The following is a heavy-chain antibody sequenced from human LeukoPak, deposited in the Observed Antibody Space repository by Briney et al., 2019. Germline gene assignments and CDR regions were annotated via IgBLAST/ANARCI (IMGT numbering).Heavy chain of an antibody. J-gene: IGHJ4*02. Sequence: SVKVSCKASGGTFSSYAISWVRQAPGQGLGWMGGIIPIFGTANYAQKFQGRVTITADESTSTAYMELSSLRSEDTAVYYCAGEGDGYQYYFDYWGQGTLVTVSS. V-gene: IGHV1-69*01. CDR2: IIPIFGTA. CDR3: AGEGDGYQYYFDY. CDR1: GGTFSSYA. D-gene: IGHD5-24*01.